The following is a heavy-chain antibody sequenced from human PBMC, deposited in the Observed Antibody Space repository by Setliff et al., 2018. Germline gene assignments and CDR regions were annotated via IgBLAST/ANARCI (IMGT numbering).Heavy chain of an antibody. V-gene: IGHV4-61*02. CDR3: ARVGDSSGWYFLRYFDY. CDR2: IYIRGGT. CDR1: GGSITDENSW. D-gene: IGHD6-19*01. J-gene: IGHJ4*02. Sequence: SETLSLTCTVSGGSITDENSWWAWIRQPAGKRPEWLGLIYIRGGTYYNPSLKSRVTISVDTSKNQFSLKLSSVTAADTAVYYCARVGDSSGWYFLRYFDYWGQGTLVTVSS.